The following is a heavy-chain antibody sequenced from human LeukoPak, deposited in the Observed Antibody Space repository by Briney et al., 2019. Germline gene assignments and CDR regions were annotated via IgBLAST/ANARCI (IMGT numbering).Heavy chain of an antibody. CDR2: IIPIFGTA. J-gene: IGHJ6*03. Sequence: SVKVSCKASGYTFTSYAMNWVRQAPGQGLEWMGGIIPIFGTANYAQKFQGRVTITADESTSTAYMELSSLRSEDTAVYYCYRRYYDILTGLMDVWGKGTTVTISS. CDR3: YRRYYDILTGLMDV. CDR1: GYTFTSYA. V-gene: IGHV1-69*13. D-gene: IGHD3-9*01.